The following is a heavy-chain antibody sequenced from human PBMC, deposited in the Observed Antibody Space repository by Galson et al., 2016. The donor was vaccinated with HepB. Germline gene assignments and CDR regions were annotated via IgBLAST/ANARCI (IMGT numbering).Heavy chain of an antibody. Sequence: SLRLSCAASGFTFSNYGMHWVRQAPGKGLEWVAADSMDGRRKFYADSVKGRFTISRDNSNSMPCLKMSSLRADDTAVYYCARRPEYFPPVGCSVDYWCQGTLVSVSS. V-gene: IGHV3-30*03. CDR1: GFTFSNYG. CDR3: ARRPEYFPPVGCSVDY. CDR2: DSMDGRRK. D-gene: IGHD3-10*02. J-gene: IGHJ4*02.